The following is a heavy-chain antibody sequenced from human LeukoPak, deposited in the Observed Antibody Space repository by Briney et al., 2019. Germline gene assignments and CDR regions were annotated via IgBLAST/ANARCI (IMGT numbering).Heavy chain of an antibody. CDR2: IYHSGST. CDR3: ARGGDWFDP. J-gene: IGHJ5*02. V-gene: IGHV4-30-2*01. Sequence: SQTLSLTCAVSGGSISSGGYSWSWIRQPPGKGLEWIGYIYHSGSTYYNPSLKSRVTISVDTSKNQFSLKLSSVTATDTAVYYCARGGDWFDPWGQGTLVTVSS. CDR1: GGSISSGGYS. D-gene: IGHD3-16*01.